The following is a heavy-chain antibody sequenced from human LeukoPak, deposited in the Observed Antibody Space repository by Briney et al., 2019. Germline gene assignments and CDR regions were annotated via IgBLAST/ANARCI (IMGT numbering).Heavy chain of an antibody. D-gene: IGHD3-10*01. J-gene: IGHJ4*02. CDR3: ARYMVRGVIFD. V-gene: IGHV4-59*08. Sequence: SETLSLTCTVSGGSISSYYWSWIRQPPGKGLEWIGYIYYSGGTNYNPSLKSRVTISVDTSKNQFSLKLSSVTAADTAVYYCARYMVRGVIFDWGQGTLVTVSS. CDR2: IYYSGGT. CDR1: GGSISSYY.